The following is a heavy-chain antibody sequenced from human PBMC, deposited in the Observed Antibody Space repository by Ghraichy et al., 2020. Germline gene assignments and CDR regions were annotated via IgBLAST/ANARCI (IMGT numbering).Heavy chain of an antibody. D-gene: IGHD2-8*01. CDR3: AREGVIMGAHDALDI. CDR1: GGSLSSYY. CDR2: VYSSGSP. V-gene: IGHV4-59*13. Sequence: GSLSLTCKVSGGSLSSYYWSWIRQPPGQGLEWIGDVYSSGSPNYNPSLEGRVIISMDTSRNHFSLTVTSVRPADTAVYYCAREGVIMGAHDALDIWGQGTEVTVSP. J-gene: IGHJ3*02.